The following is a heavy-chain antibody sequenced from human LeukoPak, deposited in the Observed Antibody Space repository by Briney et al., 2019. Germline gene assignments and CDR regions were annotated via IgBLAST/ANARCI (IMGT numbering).Heavy chain of an antibody. CDR3: TTYCSSSSCYSRGLN. CDR1: GFTFSSYS. CDR2: ISSSSSYI. V-gene: IGHV3-21*01. J-gene: IGHJ4*02. D-gene: IGHD2-2*01. Sequence: GGSLRLSCAASGFTFSSYSMNWVRQAPGKGLEWVSSISSSSSYIYYADSVKGRFTISRDNAKNTLYLQMNSLRDEDTAVYYCTTYCSSSSCYSRGLNWGQGTLVTVSS.